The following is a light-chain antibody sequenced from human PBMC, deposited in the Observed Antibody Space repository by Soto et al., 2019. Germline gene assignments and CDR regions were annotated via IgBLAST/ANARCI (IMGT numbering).Light chain of an antibody. V-gene: IGLV1-44*01. Sequence: QSVLTQPPSASGTPGQRVTIACSGSSSNIGSNTVNWYQQLPGTAPKLLIYRNNKRPSGVPDRFSGSKSGTSASLAISGLQSEDAADYYCAAWNDSLNGHVVFGGGTMLAVL. CDR1: SSNIGSNT. CDR3: AAWNDSLNGHVV. CDR2: RNN. J-gene: IGLJ2*01.